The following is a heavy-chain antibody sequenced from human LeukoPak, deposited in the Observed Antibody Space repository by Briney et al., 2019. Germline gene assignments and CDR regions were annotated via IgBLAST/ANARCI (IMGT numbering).Heavy chain of an antibody. CDR2: INHSGST. D-gene: IGHD3-10*01. J-gene: IGHJ6*03. Sequence: SETLSLTCTVSGGSISSYYWSWIRQPPGKGLEWIGEINHSGSTNYNPSLKSRVTISVDTSKNQFSLKLSSVTAADTAVYYCARQAGLLWFGRFYYMDVWGKGTTVTISS. V-gene: IGHV4-34*01. CDR1: GGSISSYY. CDR3: ARQAGLLWFGRFYYMDV.